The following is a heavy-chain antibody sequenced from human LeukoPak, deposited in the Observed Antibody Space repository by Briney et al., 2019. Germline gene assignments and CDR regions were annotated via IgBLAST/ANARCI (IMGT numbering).Heavy chain of an antibody. CDR3: ARADQYVWGSYRYPSLGPPQAYYFDY. D-gene: IGHD3-16*02. Sequence: SETLSLTCAVYGGSFSGYYWSWIRQPPGKGLEWIGEINHSGSTNYNPSLKSRVTISVDTSKNQFSLKLSSVTAADTAVHYCARADQYVWGSYRYPSLGPPQAYYFDYWGQGTLVTVSS. J-gene: IGHJ4*02. V-gene: IGHV4-34*01. CDR2: INHSGST. CDR1: GGSFSGYY.